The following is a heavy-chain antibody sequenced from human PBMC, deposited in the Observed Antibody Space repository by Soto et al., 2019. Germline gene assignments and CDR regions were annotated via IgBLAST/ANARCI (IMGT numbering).Heavy chain of an antibody. J-gene: IGHJ5*01. V-gene: IGHV3-72*01. Sequence: PGGSARLSCAASGFSVSGWYMDWVRQAPGKGLEWVARLKDRSQNYATEYAASVKGRFIVSRHASQNSMYLQMNSLKIEDTAVYYCAREGDARWLDSWGQGTLVTVS. CDR1: GFSVSGWY. CDR3: AREGDARWLDS. D-gene: IGHD1-26*01. CDR2: LKDRSQNYAT.